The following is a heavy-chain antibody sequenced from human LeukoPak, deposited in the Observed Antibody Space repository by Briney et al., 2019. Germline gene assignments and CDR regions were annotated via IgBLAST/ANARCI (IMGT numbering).Heavy chain of an antibody. D-gene: IGHD2-2*02. V-gene: IGHV1-58*02. Sequence: SVKVSCKASGYTFTGYYMHWVRQAPGQGLEWIGWIVVGSGNTNYAQKFQERVTITRDMSTSTAYMELSSLRSEDTAVYYCAAAPGYCSSTSCYRIGIYWGQGTLVTVSS. CDR2: IVVGSGNT. CDR1: GYTFTGYY. J-gene: IGHJ4*02. CDR3: AAAPGYCSSTSCYRIGIY.